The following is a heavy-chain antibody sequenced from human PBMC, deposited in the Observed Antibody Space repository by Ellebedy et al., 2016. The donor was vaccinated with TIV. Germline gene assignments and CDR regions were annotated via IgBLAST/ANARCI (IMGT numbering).Heavy chain of an antibody. Sequence: ASVKVSXXASGYTFTGYYMHWVRQAPGQGLEWMGWINPNSGGTNYAQKFQGRVTMTRDTSISTAYMELSRLRSDDTAVYYCAREVAGSYYVTMTFDYWGQGTLVTVSS. CDR3: AREVAGSYYVTMTFDY. J-gene: IGHJ4*02. CDR2: INPNSGGT. CDR1: GYTFTGYY. D-gene: IGHD1-26*01. V-gene: IGHV1-2*02.